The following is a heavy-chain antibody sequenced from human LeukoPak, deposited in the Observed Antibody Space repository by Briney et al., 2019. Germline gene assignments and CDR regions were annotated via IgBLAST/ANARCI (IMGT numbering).Heavy chain of an antibody. D-gene: IGHD1-20*01. Sequence: GGSLRLSCAASGFTFSNYEMNWVRQAPGKGLEWVSYISDSGTTIYYGDSVKGRFTISRDNAKNSLYLQMNSLRAEDTAVYYCSNWNGGFDYWGQGTLVTVSS. CDR2: ISDSGTTI. CDR1: GFTFSNYE. V-gene: IGHV3-48*03. J-gene: IGHJ4*02. CDR3: SNWNGGFDY.